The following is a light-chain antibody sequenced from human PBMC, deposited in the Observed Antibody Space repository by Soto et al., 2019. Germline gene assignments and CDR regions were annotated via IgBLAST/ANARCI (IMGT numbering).Light chain of an antibody. CDR2: KAS. V-gene: IGKV1-5*03. Sequence: DIQLTQSPSTLSASVGDRVTITCRASQSINIWLAWYQQKPGKAPKLLMYKASSLEGGVPSTFSGSGSGTEFTLTISSLQPDDFATYYFQQYYGSPYTFGQGTKLEI. J-gene: IGKJ2*01. CDR1: QSINIW. CDR3: QQYYGSPYT.